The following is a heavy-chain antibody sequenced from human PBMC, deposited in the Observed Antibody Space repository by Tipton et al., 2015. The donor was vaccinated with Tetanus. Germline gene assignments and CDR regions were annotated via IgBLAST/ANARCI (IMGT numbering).Heavy chain of an antibody. CDR3: ARGSLRTGFLEWHFDP. Sequence: QSGPEVKKPGSSVRVSCKISGGTFKTYAISWVRQAPGQGLEYMGGIIPGFGTASYAQNFQGRVTITADESTNAVHLEFFSLRSGDTAVYYCARGSLRTGFLEWHFDPWGQGTLVTVSS. V-gene: IGHV1-69*01. D-gene: IGHD3-3*01. CDR1: GGTFKTYA. J-gene: IGHJ5*02. CDR2: IIPGFGTA.